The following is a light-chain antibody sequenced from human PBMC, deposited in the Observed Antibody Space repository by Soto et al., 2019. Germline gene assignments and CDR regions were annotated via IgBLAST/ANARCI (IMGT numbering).Light chain of an antibody. V-gene: IGKV1-27*01. CDR1: QGISTY. CDR2: AAS. CDR3: QKYNSVPLT. J-gene: IGKJ4*01. Sequence: DIQMTQSPSSLSASVGDRVTITCRASQGISTYLAWYQQKPGKVPKLLIYAASTLQSGVPSRFSGSGSGTDFTLTISSLQPDDVATYYCQKYNSVPLTFGGGTKVEIK.